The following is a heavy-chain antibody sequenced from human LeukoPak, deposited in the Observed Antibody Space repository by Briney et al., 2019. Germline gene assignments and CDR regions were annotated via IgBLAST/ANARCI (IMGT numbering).Heavy chain of an antibody. CDR1: GDSLNSLDL. CDR2: TYISGTT. D-gene: IGHD3-22*01. Sequence: SETLSITCTVSGDSLNSLDLLSWVRPPPGKGLEWIGKTYISGTTHSNPSVKSRVTISIDKSKNQFFLNLSSVNAADTAVYYCAGLVGRYSSGLYYYYFDYWGQGTLVTVSS. V-gene: IGHV4-4*02. J-gene: IGHJ4*02. CDR3: AGLVGRYSSGLYYYYFDY.